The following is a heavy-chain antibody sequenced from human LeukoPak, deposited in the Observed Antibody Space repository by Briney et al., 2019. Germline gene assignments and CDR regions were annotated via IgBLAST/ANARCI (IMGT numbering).Heavy chain of an antibody. J-gene: IGHJ3*02. CDR1: GFTFSSYS. V-gene: IGHV3-48*01. CDR2: ISSSSSTI. D-gene: IGHD3-9*01. CDR3: ARDHYDILTGYSNAFDI. Sequence: GGSLRLSCAASGFTFSSYSMNWVRKAPGKGLEWVSYISSSSSTIYYADSVKGRFTISRDNAKNSLYLQMNSLRAEDTAVYYCARDHYDILTGYSNAFDIWGQGTMVTVSS.